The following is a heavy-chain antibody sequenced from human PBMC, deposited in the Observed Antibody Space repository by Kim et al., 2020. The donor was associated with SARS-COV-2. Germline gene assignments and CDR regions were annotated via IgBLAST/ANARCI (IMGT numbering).Heavy chain of an antibody. CDR1: GGTFSSYA. J-gene: IGHJ5*02. CDR3: ARDTSGPLGIGGYDFRRHNWFDP. V-gene: IGHV1-69*13. Sequence: SVKVSCKASGGTFSSYAISWVRQAPGQGLEWMGGIIPIFGTANYEQKFQGRVTITADESTSTAYMELSSLRSEDTAVYYCARDTSGPLGIGGYDFRRHNWFDPWGQGTLVTVSS. CDR2: IIPIFGTA. D-gene: IGHD5-12*01.